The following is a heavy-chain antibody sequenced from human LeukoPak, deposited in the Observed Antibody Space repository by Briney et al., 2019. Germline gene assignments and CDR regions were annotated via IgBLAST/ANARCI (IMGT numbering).Heavy chain of an antibody. V-gene: IGHV3-9*01. CDR2: ISWNSGIM. D-gene: IGHD5-18*01. Sequence: GGSLRLSCAASGFTFHDYAMHWVRQAPGKGLEWVSGISWNSGIMGYADSVKVRFTTSRDNAKNSLYLQMNSLRPEDTALYYCTKDSVAMVTTSDYWGQGTLVTVSS. CDR3: TKDSVAMVTTSDY. J-gene: IGHJ4*02. CDR1: GFTFHDYA.